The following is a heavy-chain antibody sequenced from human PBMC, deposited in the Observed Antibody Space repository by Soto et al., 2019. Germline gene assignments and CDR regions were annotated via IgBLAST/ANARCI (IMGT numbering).Heavy chain of an antibody. CDR3: ARVGSWSGSYYCMDV. J-gene: IGHJ6*03. D-gene: IGHD3-3*01. CDR1: GFTFSSYW. V-gene: IGHV3-74*01. Sequence: EVQLVESGGGLVQPGGSLRLSCAASGFTFSSYWMHWVRQVPGKGLVWVSRINSDGSSTSYADSVKGRFTISRDNAKNTLYLQMNSLRAEDTAVYYCARVGSWSGSYYCMDVWGKGTTVTVSS. CDR2: INSDGSST.